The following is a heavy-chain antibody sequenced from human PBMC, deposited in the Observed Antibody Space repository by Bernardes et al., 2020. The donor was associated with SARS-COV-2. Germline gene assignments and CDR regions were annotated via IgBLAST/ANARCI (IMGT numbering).Heavy chain of an antibody. D-gene: IGHD4-17*01. CDR2: ISYDGSNK. Sequence: GGSLRLSCAASGFTFSSYGMHWVRQAPGKGLEWVAVISYDGSNKYYADSVKGRFTISRDNSKNTLYLQMNSLRAEDTAVYYCAKHTRNYGDYVDYWGQGTLVTVSS. CDR3: AKHTRNYGDYVDY. V-gene: IGHV3-30*18. J-gene: IGHJ4*02. CDR1: GFTFSSYG.